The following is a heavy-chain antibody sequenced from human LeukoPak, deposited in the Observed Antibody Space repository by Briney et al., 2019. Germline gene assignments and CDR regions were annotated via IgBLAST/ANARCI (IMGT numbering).Heavy chain of an antibody. CDR3: VLACSSTSCYGT. Sequence: GASVKVSCKASGYTFTSYDISWVRQAPGQGLEWMGGIIPIFGTANYAQKFQGRVTVTADESTSTAYMELSSLRSEDTAVYYCVLACSSTSCYGTWGQGTLVTVSS. D-gene: IGHD2-2*01. CDR2: IIPIFGTA. V-gene: IGHV1-69*13. CDR1: GYTFTSYD. J-gene: IGHJ5*02.